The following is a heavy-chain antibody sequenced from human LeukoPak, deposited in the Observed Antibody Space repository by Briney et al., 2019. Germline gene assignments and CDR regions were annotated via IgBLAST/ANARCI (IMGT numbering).Heavy chain of an antibody. V-gene: IGHV3-53*01. Sequence: PGGSLRLSCAASGFTVSTNYMSWARQAPGKGLEWVSVVYSDGKTCYADAVKGRFTISRDNFKNTLYLQMNSLRAEDTAVYYCAKNLAAKRPSRDYWGQGTLVTVSS. J-gene: IGHJ4*02. D-gene: IGHD2-15*01. CDR2: VYSDGKT. CDR3: AKNLAAKRPSRDY. CDR1: GFTVSTNY.